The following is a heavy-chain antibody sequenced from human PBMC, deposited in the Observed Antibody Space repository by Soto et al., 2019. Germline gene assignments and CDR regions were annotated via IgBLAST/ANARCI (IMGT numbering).Heavy chain of an antibody. CDR3: AATDLYAAIAVAGNDWYFEL. J-gene: IGHJ2*01. D-gene: IGHD6-19*01. CDR2: IIPIFGTA. Sequence: QVQLVQSGAEVKKPGSSVKVSCKASGGTFSSYAISWVRQAPGQGLEWMGGIIPIFGTANYAQKFQGRVAITADESTSTAYMELSSLRSEDTAVYYCAATDLYAAIAVAGNDWYFELWGRGTLVTVSS. V-gene: IGHV1-69*12. CDR1: GGTFSSYA.